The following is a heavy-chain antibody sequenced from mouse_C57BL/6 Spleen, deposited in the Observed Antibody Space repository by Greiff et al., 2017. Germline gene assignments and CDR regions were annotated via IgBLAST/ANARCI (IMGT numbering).Heavy chain of an antibody. D-gene: IGHD2-5*01. V-gene: IGHV1-54*01. CDR1: GYAFTNYL. J-gene: IGHJ4*01. Sequence: QVQLKQSGAELVRPGTSVKVSCKASGYAFTNYLIEWVKQRPGQGLEWIGVINPGSGGTNYNEKFKGKATLTADKSSSTAYMQLSSLTSEDSAVYFCAREGSNYHYAMDYWGQGTSVTVSS. CDR2: INPGSGGT. CDR3: AREGSNYHYAMDY.